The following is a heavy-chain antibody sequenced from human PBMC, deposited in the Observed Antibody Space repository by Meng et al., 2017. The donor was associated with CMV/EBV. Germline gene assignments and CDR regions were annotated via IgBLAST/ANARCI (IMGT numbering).Heavy chain of an antibody. Sequence: ASVKVSCKASGNTFISYDINWVRQATGQGLEWMGWMNPNSGNTAYAQKFQGRVTMTRNTSISTAYMELTSLRSEDTAVYYCARGVGIFANWFDPWGRGTLVTVSS. D-gene: IGHD3-3*01. J-gene: IGHJ5*02. CDR1: GNTFISYD. CDR3: ARGVGIFANWFDP. V-gene: IGHV1-8*01. CDR2: MNPNSGNT.